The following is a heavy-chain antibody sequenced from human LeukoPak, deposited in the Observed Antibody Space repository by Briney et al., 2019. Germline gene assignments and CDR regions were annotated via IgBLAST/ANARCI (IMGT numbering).Heavy chain of an antibody. CDR3: ARAPVVGATYYYYGMDV. Sequence: PSETLSLTCTVSGGSISSSSYYWGWIRQPPGKGLEWIGSIYYSGSTYYNPSLKSRVTISVDTSKNQFSLKLSSVTAADTAVYYCARAPVVGATYYYYGMDVWGQGTTVTVSS. J-gene: IGHJ6*02. CDR1: GGSISSSSYY. CDR2: IYYSGST. D-gene: IGHD1-26*01. V-gene: IGHV4-39*07.